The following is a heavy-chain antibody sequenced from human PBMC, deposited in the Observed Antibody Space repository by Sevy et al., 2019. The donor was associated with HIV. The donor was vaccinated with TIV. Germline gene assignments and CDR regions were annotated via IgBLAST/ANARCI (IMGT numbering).Heavy chain of an antibody. D-gene: IGHD6-6*01. V-gene: IGHV4-31*03. Sequence: SETLSLTCTVSGGSISSGGYYWSWIRQHPGKGLEWIGYIYYSGSTYYNPSLKSRVTISLDTSKNQFSLKLSSVTAADTAVYYCAREGAARGWFDPWGQGTLVTVSS. CDR3: AREGAARGWFDP. J-gene: IGHJ5*02. CDR2: IYYSGST. CDR1: GGSISSGGYY.